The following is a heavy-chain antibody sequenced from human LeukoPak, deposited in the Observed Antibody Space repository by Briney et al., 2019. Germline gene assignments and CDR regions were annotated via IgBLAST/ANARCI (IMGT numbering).Heavy chain of an antibody. Sequence: PGGSLSLSCAASGFTFSGSSLQWVRQASGKGLEWLGRIRGKPNSYATAYAASVKSRFTISRDDSKNTAHLQMNSLKTEDTAVYYCTSNDFWSTNWGQGTLVTVSS. J-gene: IGHJ4*02. CDR2: IRGKPNSYAT. CDR1: GFTFSGSS. CDR3: TSNDFWSTN. D-gene: IGHD3-3*01. V-gene: IGHV3-73*01.